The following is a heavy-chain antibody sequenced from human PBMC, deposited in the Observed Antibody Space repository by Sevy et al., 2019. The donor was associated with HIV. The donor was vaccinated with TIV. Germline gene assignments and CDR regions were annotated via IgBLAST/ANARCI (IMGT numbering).Heavy chain of an antibody. Sequence: GGSLRLSCAASGFTFSSYRMNWVRQAPGKGLEWVSSISSSSSYIYYADSVKGRFTISRDNAKNSLYLQMNSLRAEDTAVYYCARDLGSSAYDAFDIWGQGTMVTVSS. V-gene: IGHV3-21*01. D-gene: IGHD6-6*01. CDR1: GFTFSSYR. CDR2: ISSSSSYI. J-gene: IGHJ3*02. CDR3: ARDLGSSAYDAFDI.